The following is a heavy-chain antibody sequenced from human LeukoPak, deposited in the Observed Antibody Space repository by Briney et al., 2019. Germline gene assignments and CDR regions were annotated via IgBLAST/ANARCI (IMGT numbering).Heavy chain of an antibody. V-gene: IGHV1-18*01. D-gene: IGHD3-3*01. CDR3: ARVSDFWSGYNWFDP. J-gene: IGHJ5*02. CDR1: GYTFTSYG. CDR2: ISAYNGNT. Sequence: SVKVSCKASGYTFTSYGISWVRQAPGQGLEWMGWISAYNGNTNYAQKLQGRVTMTTDTSTSTAYMELRSLRSDDTAVYYCARVSDFWSGYNWFDPWGQGTLVTVSS.